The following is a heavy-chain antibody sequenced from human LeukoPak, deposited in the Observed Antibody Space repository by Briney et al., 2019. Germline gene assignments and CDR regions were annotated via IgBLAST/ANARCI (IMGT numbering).Heavy chain of an antibody. J-gene: IGHJ4*02. CDR2: IYSGGST. Sequence: PGGSLRLSCTASEFTVSNNYMSWVRQAPGKGLEWVSVIYSGGSTYYADSVKGRFTISRDNSKNTLYLQMNSLRAEDTAVYYCARGIAARPQYYFDYWGQGTLVTVSS. D-gene: IGHD6-6*01. CDR1: EFTVSNNY. V-gene: IGHV3-53*01. CDR3: ARGIAARPQYYFDY.